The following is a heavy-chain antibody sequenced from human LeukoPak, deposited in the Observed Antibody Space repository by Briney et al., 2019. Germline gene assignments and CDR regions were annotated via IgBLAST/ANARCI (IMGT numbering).Heavy chain of an antibody. J-gene: IGHJ4*02. CDR3: ARDNYGDYGY. CDR1: GFTFRSYT. Sequence: GGSLRLSCAASGFTFRSYTMNWVRQAPGKGLEWVSSFSGRSNYIYYADSVRGRFTISRDNAKNSVCLEMNSLRAEDTAVYYCARDNYGDYGYWGQGTLVTVSS. D-gene: IGHD4-17*01. CDR2: FSGRSNYI. V-gene: IGHV3-21*04.